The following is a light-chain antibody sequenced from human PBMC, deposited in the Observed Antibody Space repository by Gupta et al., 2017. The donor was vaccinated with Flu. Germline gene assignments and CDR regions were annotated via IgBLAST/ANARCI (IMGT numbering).Light chain of an antibody. Sequence: TETSSDVGGYNDVYWYHQNAGTTPKLLFFEVSRRHSGVTDRFSGTKYGTTATVTTTGLQAEDGADYYCNSETNTNNIVVFGGGTKLTVL. V-gene: IGLV2-14*01. CDR3: NSETNTNNIVV. CDR1: SSDVGGYND. J-gene: IGLJ2*01. CDR2: EVS.